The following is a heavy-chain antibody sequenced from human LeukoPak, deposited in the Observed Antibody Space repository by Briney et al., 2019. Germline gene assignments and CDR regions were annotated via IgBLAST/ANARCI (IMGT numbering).Heavy chain of an antibody. CDR3: AKDPGLDY. J-gene: IGHJ4*02. CDR1: GFTFSTYS. Sequence: QPGGSLRLSCAASGFTFSTYSMNWVRQAPGKGLEWLSFIGGSGTTIYYADSVRGRFTISRDNAKNSLYLQMNSLRDEDTAVYYCAKDPGLDYWGRGTLVTVSS. CDR2: IGGSGTTI. V-gene: IGHV3-48*02.